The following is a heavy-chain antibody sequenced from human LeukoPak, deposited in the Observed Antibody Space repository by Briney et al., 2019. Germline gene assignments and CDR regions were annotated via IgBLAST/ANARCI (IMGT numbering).Heavy chain of an antibody. CDR2: IFSAGDT. V-gene: IGHV3-53*01. J-gene: IGHJ4*02. D-gene: IGHD3-22*01. Sequence: GGSLRLSCAASGFIVSSYYMNWVCQAPGKGLEWVSVIFSAGDTYYADSVKGRFTISRDDSKNTLYLQMNSLRADGTAVYFCARDSGHSGGATLDYWGQGALVTVSS. CDR3: ARDSGHSGGATLDY. CDR1: GFIVSSYY.